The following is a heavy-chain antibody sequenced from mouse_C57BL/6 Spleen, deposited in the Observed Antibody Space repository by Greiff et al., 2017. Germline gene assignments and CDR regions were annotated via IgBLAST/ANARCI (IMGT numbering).Heavy chain of an antibody. CDR1: GYSITSGYY. Sequence: EVHLVESGPGLVKPSQSLSLTCSVTGYSITSGYYWNWIRQFPGNKLEWMGYISYDGSNNYNPSLKNRISITRDTSKNQFFLKLNSVTTEDTATYYCAVTGPGYWYFDVWGTGTTVTVSS. CDR2: ISYDGSN. CDR3: AVTGPGYWYFDV. J-gene: IGHJ1*03. V-gene: IGHV3-6*01. D-gene: IGHD4-1*01.